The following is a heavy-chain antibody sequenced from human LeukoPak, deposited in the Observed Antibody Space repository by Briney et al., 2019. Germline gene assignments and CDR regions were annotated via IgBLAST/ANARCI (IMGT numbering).Heavy chain of an antibody. CDR3: ARVEAVAGRGDY. CDR1: GGSISSSSYY. D-gene: IGHD6-19*01. CDR2: IYYSGST. J-gene: IGHJ4*02. Sequence: PSETLSLTCTVSGGSISSSSYYWGWIRQPPGKGLEWIGSIYYSGSTYYNPSLKSRVTISVDTSKNQFSLKLSSVTAADTAVYYCARVEAVAGRGDYWGQGTLVTVSS. V-gene: IGHV4-39*07.